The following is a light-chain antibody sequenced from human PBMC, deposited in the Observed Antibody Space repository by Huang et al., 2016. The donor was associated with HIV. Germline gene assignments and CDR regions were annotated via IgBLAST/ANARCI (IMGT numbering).Light chain of an antibody. CDR2: IAS. J-gene: IGKJ1*01. Sequence: DIQMTQSPSSLSAYVGDRVTITCRASQGIRKSLAWYQQTPGNAPKLLVYIASRLESGVPSRFSGSGSETDYTLTISGLQPEDSATYYCQQYFSPLRTFGQGTKVEIK. CDR3: QQYFSPLRT. CDR1: QGIRKS. V-gene: IGKV1-NL1*01.